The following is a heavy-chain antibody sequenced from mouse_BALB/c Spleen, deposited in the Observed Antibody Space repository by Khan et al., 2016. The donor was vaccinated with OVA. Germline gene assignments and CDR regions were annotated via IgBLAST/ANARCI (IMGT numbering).Heavy chain of an antibody. V-gene: IGHV3-2*02. CDR1: GYSITSDYA. Sequence: EVELVESGPGLVKPSQSLSLTCTVTGYSITSDYAWNWIRQFPGNKLEWMGYISYSGRTSYNPSLKSRISVTRDTSKNQFFLQLNSVNTEDTATYYSAMGRTYWGQGTLVTVSA. CDR2: ISYSGRT. D-gene: IGHD4-1*01. CDR3: AMGRTY. J-gene: IGHJ3*01.